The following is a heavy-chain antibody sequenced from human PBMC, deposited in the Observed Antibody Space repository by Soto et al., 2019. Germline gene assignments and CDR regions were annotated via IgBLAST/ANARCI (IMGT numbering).Heavy chain of an antibody. CDR3: ARPDVGDYWYFEL. CDR1: GGTFSSHT. CDR2: IIPALGTA. Sequence: QDQLVQSGAEVKKPGSSVKVSCKASGGTFSSHTFSWVRQAPGQGLEWMGRIIPALGTATYAQKFQGRVTITADESATTGYMDLNSRRSEDTGVYYCARPDVGDYWYFELWGRGTLVTVSS. D-gene: IGHD4-17*01. J-gene: IGHJ2*01. V-gene: IGHV1-69*08.